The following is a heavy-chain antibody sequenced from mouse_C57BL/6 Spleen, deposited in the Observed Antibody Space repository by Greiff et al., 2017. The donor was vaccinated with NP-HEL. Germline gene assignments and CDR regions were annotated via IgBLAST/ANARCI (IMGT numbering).Heavy chain of an antibody. CDR2: IDPETGGT. CDR3: TIMVTLDY. J-gene: IGHJ2*01. CDR1: GYTFTDYE. D-gene: IGHD2-3*01. V-gene: IGHV1-15*01. Sequence: VQLQESGAELVRPGASVTLSCKASGYTFTDYEMHWVKQTPVHGLEWIGAIDPETGGTAYNQKFKGKAILTADKSSSTAYMELRSLTSEDSAVYYCTIMVTLDYWGQGTTLTVSS.